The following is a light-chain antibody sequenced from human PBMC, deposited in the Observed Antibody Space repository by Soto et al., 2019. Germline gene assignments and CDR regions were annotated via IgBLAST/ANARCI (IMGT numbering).Light chain of an antibody. CDR3: QQYGSSAWT. V-gene: IGKV3-20*01. CDR1: QSVSSSY. J-gene: IGKJ1*01. CDR2: GAS. Sequence: VVTHSPGTLSLSPGERATLSCRASQSVSSSYLAWYQQKPGQAPRLLIYGASSRATGIPDRFSGSGSGTDFTLTISRLEPEDFAVYYCQQYGSSAWTFGQGTKVDIK.